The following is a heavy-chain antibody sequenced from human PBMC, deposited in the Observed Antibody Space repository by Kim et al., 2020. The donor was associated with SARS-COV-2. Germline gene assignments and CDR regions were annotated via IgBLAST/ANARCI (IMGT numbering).Heavy chain of an antibody. D-gene: IGHD6-13*01. CDR3: AKDPKPSSWYEFDY. V-gene: IGHV3-23*01. J-gene: IGHJ4*02. Sequence: ADSVKGRFTISRDNSKNTLYLQMNSLRAEDTAVYYCAKDPKPSSWYEFDYWGQGTLVTVSS.